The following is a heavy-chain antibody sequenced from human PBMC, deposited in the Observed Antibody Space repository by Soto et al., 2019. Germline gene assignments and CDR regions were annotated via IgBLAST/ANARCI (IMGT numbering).Heavy chain of an antibody. CDR2: ISAYNGNT. V-gene: IGHV1-18*04. Sequence: QFQLVQSGAEVKKPGASVKVSCKASGYSFTSSGFSWVRQAPGQVLEWMGWISAYNGNTNYAQKFKDRITLTTETSTSTAYMELGILRSDDTAVYYCATDPYCGSAPGCSALDVWGQGTTVSVSS. CDR3: ATDPYCGSAPGCSALDV. J-gene: IGHJ6*02. D-gene: IGHD2-21*01. CDR1: GYSFTSSG.